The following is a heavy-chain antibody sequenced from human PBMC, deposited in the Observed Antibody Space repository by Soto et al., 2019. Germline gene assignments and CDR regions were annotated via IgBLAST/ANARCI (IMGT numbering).Heavy chain of an antibody. D-gene: IGHD2-8*02. Sequence: QVQLQQWGAGLLKPSETLSLTCAVYGGSFSGYYWTWIRQPPGTGLELIGEINHIGSTNYNPSLKSRVTISVDTSKNQFSLKLTSVTAADTAVYYCARDKITGLFDYWGQGTLVTVSS. CDR2: INHIGST. CDR1: GGSFSGYY. CDR3: ARDKITGLFDY. V-gene: IGHV4-34*01. J-gene: IGHJ4*02.